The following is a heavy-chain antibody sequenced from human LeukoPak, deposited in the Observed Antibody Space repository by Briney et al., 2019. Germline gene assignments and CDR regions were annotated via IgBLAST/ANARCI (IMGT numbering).Heavy chain of an antibody. CDR3: ARSPRYGDYYDTSGPQPTSWFDP. CDR2: INHSGST. CDR1: GGSFSGYY. V-gene: IGHV4-34*01. J-gene: IGHJ5*02. D-gene: IGHD3-22*01. Sequence: SETLSLTCAVYGGSFSGYYWSWIRQPPGKGLEWIGEINHSGSTNYNPSLKSRVTMSGDTSKNQFSLRLSSVTAADTAVYYCARSPRYGDYYDTSGPQPTSWFDPWGQGTLVTVSS.